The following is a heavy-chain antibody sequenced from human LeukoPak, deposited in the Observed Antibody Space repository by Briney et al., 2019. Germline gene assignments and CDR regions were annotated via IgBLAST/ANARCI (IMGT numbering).Heavy chain of an antibody. D-gene: IGHD1-14*01. CDR3: ARLRKITFNYYYGMDV. Sequence: GGSLRLSCAASGFTFSSNTMNWVRQAPGKGLEWVSSISRSSSDIFYADSLKGRFTISRDNAKNSLYLQMNGLRAEDTAVYYCARLRKITFNYYYGMDVWGQGTTVTVSS. CDR1: GFTFSSNT. V-gene: IGHV3-21*01. J-gene: IGHJ6*02. CDR2: ISRSSSDI.